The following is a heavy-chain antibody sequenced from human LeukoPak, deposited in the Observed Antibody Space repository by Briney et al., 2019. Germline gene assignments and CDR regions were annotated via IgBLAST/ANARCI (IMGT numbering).Heavy chain of an antibody. Sequence: SETLSLTCAVSGGSISSGGYSWSWIRQPPGKGLEWIGYIYYSGSTYYNPSLKSRVTISVDTSKNQFSLKLSSVTAADTAVYYCARMNDYYYYMDVWGKGTTVTVSS. CDR3: ARMNDYYYYMDV. CDR2: IYYSGST. V-gene: IGHV4-30-4*07. CDR1: GGSISSGGYS. J-gene: IGHJ6*03. D-gene: IGHD1-1*01.